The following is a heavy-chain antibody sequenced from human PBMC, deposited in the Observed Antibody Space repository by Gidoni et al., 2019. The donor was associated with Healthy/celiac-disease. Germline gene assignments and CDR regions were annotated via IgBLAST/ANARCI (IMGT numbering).Heavy chain of an antibody. J-gene: IGHJ4*02. D-gene: IGHD3-3*01. Sequence: QVQLVQSGAEVKKPGASVKVSCKASGYTVTSYGISWVRQAPGQGLEWMGWISAYNGNTNYAQKLQGRVTMTTDTSTSTAYMELRSLRSDDTAVYYCARAYDFWSGQPKLGLDYWGQGTLVTVSS. CDR2: ISAYNGNT. CDR1: GYTVTSYG. CDR3: ARAYDFWSGQPKLGLDY. V-gene: IGHV1-18*04.